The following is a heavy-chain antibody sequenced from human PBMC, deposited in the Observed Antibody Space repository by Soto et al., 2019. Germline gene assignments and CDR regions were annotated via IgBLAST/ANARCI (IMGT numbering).Heavy chain of an antibody. D-gene: IGHD3-10*01. Sequence: RSLTCAVYGGSFSGYYWSWIRQPPGKGLEWIGEINHSGSTNYNPSLKSRVSISVGTSNNQFSLKLSSVTAADTAVYYCARGRGDGYNQHWYFDLWGRSTLVTVSS. J-gene: IGHJ2*01. CDR1: GGSFSGYY. CDR3: ARGRGDGYNQHWYFDL. CDR2: INHSGST. V-gene: IGHV4-34*01.